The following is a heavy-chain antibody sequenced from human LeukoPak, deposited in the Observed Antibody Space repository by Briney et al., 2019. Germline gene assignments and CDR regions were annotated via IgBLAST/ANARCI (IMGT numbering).Heavy chain of an antibody. V-gene: IGHV3-21*01. CDR1: GFTFSSYS. Sequence: SGGSLRLSCAASGFTFSSYSMNWVRQAPGKGLEWISSISSSSSYIYYADSVKGRFTISRDNAKNSLYLQMNSLRAEDTAVYYCARYSRGTGFDYWGQGTLVTVSS. D-gene: IGHD1-26*01. CDR2: ISSSSSYI. J-gene: IGHJ4*02. CDR3: ARYSRGTGFDY.